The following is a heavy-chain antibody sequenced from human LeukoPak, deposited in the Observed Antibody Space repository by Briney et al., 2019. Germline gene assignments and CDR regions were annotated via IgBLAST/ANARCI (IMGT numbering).Heavy chain of an antibody. CDR3: ATLPYYYDSSGSYYFDY. J-gene: IGHJ4*02. CDR2: IRYDGSNK. CDR1: GFIFNSYG. D-gene: IGHD3-22*01. V-gene: IGHV3-30*02. Sequence: GGSLRLSCAASGFIFNSYGMHWVRQAPGKGLEWVAFIRYDGSNKYYADSVRGRFTISRDNSKNTLYLQMNSLRVEDTAVYYCATLPYYYDSSGSYYFDYWGQGTLVTVSS.